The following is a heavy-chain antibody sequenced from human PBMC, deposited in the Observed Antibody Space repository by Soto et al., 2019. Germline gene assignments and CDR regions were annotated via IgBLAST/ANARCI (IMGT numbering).Heavy chain of an antibody. Sequence: EVQLVESGGGLGNPGRSLRLSCVVSGFNCHVHLLNWVLQVPGKCMEWVGHRNWNGYIIGYGFSVRGRFTISRDNAQNTIYLQMNRLRPEDTAVYYCSRSWSGSTSGRVDVWGEVTTVSVSS. J-gene: IGHJ6*04. D-gene: IGHD2-2*01. CDR3: SRSWSGSTSGRVDV. CDR1: GFNCHVHL. CDR2: RNWNGYII. V-gene: IGHV3-9*01.